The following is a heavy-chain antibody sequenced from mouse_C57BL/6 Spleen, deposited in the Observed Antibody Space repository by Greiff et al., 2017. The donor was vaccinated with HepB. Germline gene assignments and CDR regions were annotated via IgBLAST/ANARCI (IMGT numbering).Heavy chain of an antibody. CDR3: ARITTVVDAYWYFDV. D-gene: IGHD1-1*01. Sequence: VQLKESGPGLVKPSQSLSLTCSVTGYSITSGYYWNWIRQFPGNKLEWMGYISYDGSNNYNPSLKNRISITRDTSKNQFFLKLNSVTTEDTATYYCARITTVVDAYWYFDVWGTGTTVTVSS. V-gene: IGHV3-6*01. CDR1: GYSITSGYY. CDR2: ISYDGSN. J-gene: IGHJ1*03.